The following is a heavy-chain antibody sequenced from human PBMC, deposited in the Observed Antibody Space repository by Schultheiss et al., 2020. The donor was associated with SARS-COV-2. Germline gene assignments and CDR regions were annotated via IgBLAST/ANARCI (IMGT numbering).Heavy chain of an antibody. Sequence: GGSLRLSCAASGFTFSSYGMHWVRQAPGKGLEWVAVIWYDGSNRYYADSVKGRFTISRDNSKNTLYLQMNSLTAEDTAIYYCAKAQLSDYWGQGTLVTVSS. CDR1: GFTFSSYG. D-gene: IGHD2-2*01. CDR3: AKAQLSDY. J-gene: IGHJ4*02. V-gene: IGHV3-33*06. CDR2: IWYDGSNR.